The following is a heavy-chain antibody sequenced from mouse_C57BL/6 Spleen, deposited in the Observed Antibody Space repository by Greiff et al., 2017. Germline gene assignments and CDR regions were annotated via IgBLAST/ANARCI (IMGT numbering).Heavy chain of an antibody. Sequence: EVQLQQSGAELVRPGASVKLSCTASGFNIKDDDMHWVKQRPEQGLEWIGWIGRGSGATEYAATVQGQATITADTSTNTVYLQISSLTSEDTAVYYCAGYALAGYWGRGNALTVSA. J-gene: IGHJ2*01. V-gene: IGHV14-4*01. CDR2: IGRGSGAT. CDR1: GFNIKDDD. D-gene: IGHD6-1*01. CDR3: AGYALAGY.